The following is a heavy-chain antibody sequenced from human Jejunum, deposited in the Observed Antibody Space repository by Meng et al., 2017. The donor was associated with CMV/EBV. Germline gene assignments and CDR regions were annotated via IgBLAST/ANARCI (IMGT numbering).Heavy chain of an antibody. V-gene: IGHV1-46*01. Sequence: SGKASGYTFTSYYMHWVRQAPGQGLEWMGIINPSGGSTSYAQKFQGRVTMTRDTSTSTVYMELSSLRSEDTAVYYCARDGGSGDWDYWGQGTLVTVSS. J-gene: IGHJ4*02. CDR1: GYTFTSYY. CDR2: INPSGGST. CDR3: ARDGGSGDWDY. D-gene: IGHD2-21*02.